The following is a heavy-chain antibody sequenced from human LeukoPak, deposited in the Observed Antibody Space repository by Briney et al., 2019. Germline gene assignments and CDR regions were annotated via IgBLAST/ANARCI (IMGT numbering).Heavy chain of an antibody. CDR3: ARVKGGKQQLVNDY. CDR2: IWYDGSNK. CDR1: GFTFSNYW. D-gene: IGHD6-13*01. J-gene: IGHJ4*02. V-gene: IGHV3-33*08. Sequence: GGSLRLSCAASGFTFSNYWMTWVRQAPGKGLEWVAVIWYDGSNKYYADSVKGRFTISRDNSKNTLYLQMNSLRAEDTAVYYCARVKGGKQQLVNDYWGQGTLVTVSS.